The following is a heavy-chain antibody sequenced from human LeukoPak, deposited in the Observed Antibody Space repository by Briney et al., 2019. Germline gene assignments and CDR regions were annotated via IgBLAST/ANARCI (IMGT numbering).Heavy chain of an antibody. V-gene: IGHV4-59*01. Sequence: NLSETLSLTCTVSGGSISSYYWSWIRQPPGKGLEWIGYIYYSGSTNYNPSLKSQVTISVGTSKNQFSLKLSSVTAADTAIYYCARGIAVAVTPFDYWGQGTLVTVSS. J-gene: IGHJ4*02. CDR2: IYYSGST. CDR1: GGSISSYY. CDR3: ARGIAVAVTPFDY. D-gene: IGHD6-13*01.